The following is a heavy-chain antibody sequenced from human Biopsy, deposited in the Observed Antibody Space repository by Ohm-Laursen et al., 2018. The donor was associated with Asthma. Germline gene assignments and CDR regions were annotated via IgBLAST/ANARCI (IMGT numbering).Heavy chain of an antibody. CDR3: ARAVDYSHYYGIDV. CDR1: GYTFNSAG. J-gene: IGHJ6*02. Sequence: GDSVKLSCKTSGYTFNSAGITWVRQSPGQGLEWMGGISVYNGNTKVAQKLQDRVTMITDTSTSTAYMELRSLRSDDTAVYFCARAVDYSHYYGIDVWGQGTTVTVS. V-gene: IGHV1-18*01. CDR2: ISVYNGNT. D-gene: IGHD3-10*01.